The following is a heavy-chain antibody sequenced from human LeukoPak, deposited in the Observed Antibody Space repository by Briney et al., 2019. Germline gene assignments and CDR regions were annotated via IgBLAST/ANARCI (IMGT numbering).Heavy chain of an antibody. D-gene: IGHD6-6*01. CDR2: INPSGGST. CDR1: GYTFTSYY. J-gene: IGHJ3*02. V-gene: IGHV1-46*01. Sequence: ASVKVSCKASGYTFTSYYMHWVRQAPGQGLEWMGIINPSGGSTSYAQRFQGRVTMTRDTSTSTVYMELNSLRAEDTAVYYCAKKQVGGPGMARLGAFDIWGQGTMVTVSS. CDR3: AKKQVGGPGMARLGAFDI.